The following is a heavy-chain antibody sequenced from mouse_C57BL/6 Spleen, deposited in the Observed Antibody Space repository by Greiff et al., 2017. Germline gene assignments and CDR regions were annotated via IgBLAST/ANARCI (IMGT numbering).Heavy chain of an antibody. CDR1: GFSLTSYG. CDR3: GKGDGNSYGYFDV. CDR2: IWSGGSA. V-gene: IGHV2-5*01. J-gene: IGHJ1*03. D-gene: IGHD1-1*01. Sequence: QVQLQQSGPGLVQPSQSLSITCTASGFSLTSYGVHWVRQSPGKGLEWLGVIWSGGSADYNAAFMSRLGTTTDNSKSQVFFKMSSLQADDTAIDYGGKGDGNSYGYFDVWGTGTTVTVSS.